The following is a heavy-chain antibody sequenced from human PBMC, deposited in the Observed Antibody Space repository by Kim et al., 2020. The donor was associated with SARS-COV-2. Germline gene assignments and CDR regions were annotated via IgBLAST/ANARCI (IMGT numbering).Heavy chain of an antibody. CDR3: VKGDVVVTPSGIFYHYGMDV. V-gene: IGHV3-23*01. Sequence: GGSLRLSCAASGFIFSHYAMTWVRQAPGKGLEWVSSIGGNGDSEYYGDHVKGRFTISKDSVKNTLFLQMDSLRAEDTAVYYCVKGDVVVTPSGIFYHYGMDVWGQGTSVTVYS. CDR1: GFIFSHYA. CDR2: IGGNGDSE. D-gene: IGHD2-21*02. J-gene: IGHJ6*02.